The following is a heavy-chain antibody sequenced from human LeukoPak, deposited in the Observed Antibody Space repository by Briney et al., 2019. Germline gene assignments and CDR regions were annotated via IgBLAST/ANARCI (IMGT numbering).Heavy chain of an antibody. CDR2: IKQDGSEK. CDR1: GFTFSSYW. CDR3: ARVGNYYDSSGYYLSFDY. Sequence: GGSLRLSCAASGFTFSSYWMSWDRRAPGKGLEWVANIKQDGSEKYYVDSVKGRFTISRDNAKNSLYLQMNSLRAEDTAVYYCARVGNYYDSSGYYLSFDYWGQGTLVTVSS. D-gene: IGHD3-22*01. V-gene: IGHV3-7*03. J-gene: IGHJ4*02.